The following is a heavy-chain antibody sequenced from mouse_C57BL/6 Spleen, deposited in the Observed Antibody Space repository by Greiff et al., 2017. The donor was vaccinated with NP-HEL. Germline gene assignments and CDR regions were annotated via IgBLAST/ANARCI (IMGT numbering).Heavy chain of an antibody. V-gene: IGHV1-82*01. CDR2: IYPGDGDT. D-gene: IGHD3-3*01. J-gene: IGHJ3*01. CDR3: ARSEGRGGWFAY. CDR1: GYAFSSSW. Sequence: QVQLQQSGPELVKPGASVKISCKASGYAFSSSWMNWVKQRPGKGLEWIGRIYPGDGDTNYNGKFKGKATLTADKSSSTAYMQLSSLTSEDSAVYFCARSEGRGGWFAYWGQGTLVTVSA.